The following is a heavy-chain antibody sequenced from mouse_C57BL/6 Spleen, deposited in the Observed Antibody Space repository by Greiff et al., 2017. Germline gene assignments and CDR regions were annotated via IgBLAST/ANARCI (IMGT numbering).Heavy chain of an antibody. V-gene: IGHV1-5*01. J-gene: IGHJ2*01. D-gene: IGHD4-1*02. CDR2: IYPGNSDT. CDR1: GYTFTSYW. CDR3: TKDPTGRDFDY. Sequence: EVKVEESGTVLARPGASVKMSCKTSGYTFTSYWMHWVKQRPGQGLEWIGAIYPGNSDTSYNQKFKGKAKLTAVTSASTAYMELSSLTNEDSAVYYCTKDPTGRDFDYWGQGTTLTVSS.